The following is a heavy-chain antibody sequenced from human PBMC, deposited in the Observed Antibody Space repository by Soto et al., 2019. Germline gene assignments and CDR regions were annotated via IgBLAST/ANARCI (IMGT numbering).Heavy chain of an antibody. CDR3: ARAPAYISDWYYFDL. V-gene: IGHV1-2*02. CDR2: SSPKSGGT. D-gene: IGHD6-19*01. Sequence: QVQLVQSGAEVKKPGASVKVSCEASGYTFIDYDMHWVRQGPGHGFEWMGRSSPKSGGTHFGQKVQGRVTMTWDTSIKTAYMELNSLMSEDTAVYYGARAPAYISDWYYFDLWGQGTLVTVSS. J-gene: IGHJ4*02. CDR1: GYTFIDYD.